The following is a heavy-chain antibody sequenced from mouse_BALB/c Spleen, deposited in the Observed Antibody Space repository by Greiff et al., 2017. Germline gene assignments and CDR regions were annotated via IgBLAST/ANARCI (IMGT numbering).Heavy chain of an antibody. J-gene: IGHJ4*01. Sequence: VKLVESGPGLVQPSQSLSITCTVSGFSLTSYGVHWVRQSPGKGLEWLGVIWSGGSTDYNAAFISRLSISKDNSKSQVFFKMNSLQANDTAIYYCARMDGYYDYAMDYWGQGTSVTVSS. D-gene: IGHD2-3*01. CDR3: ARMDGYYDYAMDY. CDR1: GFSLTSYG. V-gene: IGHV2-2*02. CDR2: IWSGGST.